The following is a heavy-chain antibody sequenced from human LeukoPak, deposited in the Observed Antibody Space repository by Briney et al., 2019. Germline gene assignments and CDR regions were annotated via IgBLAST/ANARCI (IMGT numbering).Heavy chain of an antibody. J-gene: IGHJ4*02. V-gene: IGHV3-7*01. CDR3: ARRVSGIAAAGPNY. D-gene: IGHD6-13*01. Sequence: GGSLRLSCAASGFTFSNYWMSWVRQAPAKGLEWVANIKQDGSEKYYVDSVKGRFTISRDNAKNSLYLQMNSLRAEDTAVYYCARRVSGIAAAGPNYWGQGTLVTVSS. CDR1: GFTFSNYW. CDR2: IKQDGSEK.